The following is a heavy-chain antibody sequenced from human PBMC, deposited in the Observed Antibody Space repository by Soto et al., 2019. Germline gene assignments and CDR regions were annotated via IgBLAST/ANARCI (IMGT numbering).Heavy chain of an antibody. CDR3: ARGGSKWLRFYYFDY. CDR1: GGSFSGYY. J-gene: IGHJ4*02. CDR2: INHSGST. V-gene: IGHV4-34*01. D-gene: IGHD5-12*01. Sequence: PSETLSVTCAFYGGSFSGYYWSWIRQPPGKGLEWIGEINHSGSTNYNPSLKSRVTISVDTSKNQFSLKLSSVTAADTAVYYCARGGSKWLRFYYFDYWGQGTLVTVSS.